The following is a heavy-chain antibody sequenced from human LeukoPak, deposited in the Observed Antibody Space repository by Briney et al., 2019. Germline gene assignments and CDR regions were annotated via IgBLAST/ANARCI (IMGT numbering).Heavy chain of an antibody. D-gene: IGHD2/OR15-2a*01. CDR2: INQSGST. CDR3: AGHHPRNTVDF. V-gene: IGHV4-34*01. Sequence: KPSETLSLTCAVYGGSFSGYSWSWIRQPPGKGLVWIGEINQSGSTNYNPSLKSRVTISEDTSKNQFSLKLSSVTAADTAVYYCAGHHPRNTVDFWGQGTLVTVSS. CDR1: GGSFSGYS. J-gene: IGHJ4*02.